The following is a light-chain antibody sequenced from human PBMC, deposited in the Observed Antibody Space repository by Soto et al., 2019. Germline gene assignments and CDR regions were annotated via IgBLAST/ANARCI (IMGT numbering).Light chain of an antibody. CDR3: LQHGSYPRT. CDR2: GAS. V-gene: IGKV1-17*01. CDR1: QGIRND. Sequence: DIQITQSPTSLSSYLLDIVAITCRASQGIRNDLAWYQQKPGKAPKRLIYGASKLQNGVPSRFSGSGSGTEFTLTISSLQPEDIATYYCLQHGSYPRTFGQGTKVDI. J-gene: IGKJ1*01.